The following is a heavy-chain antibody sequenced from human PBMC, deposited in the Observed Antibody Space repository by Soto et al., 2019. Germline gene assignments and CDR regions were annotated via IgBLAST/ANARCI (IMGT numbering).Heavy chain of an antibody. CDR1: GVSISSYY. Sequence: LEILSLTCTVSGVSISSYYWSWIRQSPGKGLEWIGYIYYTGITNYNPSLKSRVTISVDTSKNHFSLKLSSVTAADTAVYYCARLPSIVATEDYFDYWGQGTLVTVSS. V-gene: IGHV4-59*08. J-gene: IGHJ4*02. D-gene: IGHD5-12*01. CDR3: ARLPSIVATEDYFDY. CDR2: IYYTGIT.